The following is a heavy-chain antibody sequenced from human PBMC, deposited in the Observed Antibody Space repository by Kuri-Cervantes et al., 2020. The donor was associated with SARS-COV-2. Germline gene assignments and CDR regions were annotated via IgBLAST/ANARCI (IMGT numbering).Heavy chain of an antibody. CDR2: INHSGST. D-gene: IGHD3-10*01. Sequence: SQTLSLTCAVYGGSFSGYYWSWIRQPPGEGLEWIGEINHSGSTNYNPSLKSRVTISVDTSKNQFSLKLSSVTAADTAVYYCARGRIWFGNAFDYWGQGTLVTVSS. V-gene: IGHV4-34*01. J-gene: IGHJ4*02. CDR3: ARGRIWFGNAFDY. CDR1: GGSFSGYY.